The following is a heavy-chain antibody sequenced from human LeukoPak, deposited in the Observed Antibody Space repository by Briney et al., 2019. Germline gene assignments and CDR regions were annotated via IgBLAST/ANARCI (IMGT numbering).Heavy chain of an antibody. CDR1: GGSITSSNW. D-gene: IGHD5-12*01. J-gene: IGHJ3*02. Sequence: QSSGTLSLTCAVSGGSITSSNWWSWVRQPPGKGLEWIGEIYHSGSTNYNPSLKSRVTISVDKSKNQFSLKLSSVTAADTAVYYCARGPSGLRSPFNTWGQGTTVTVSS. CDR2: IYHSGST. V-gene: IGHV4-4*02. CDR3: ARGPSGLRSPFNT.